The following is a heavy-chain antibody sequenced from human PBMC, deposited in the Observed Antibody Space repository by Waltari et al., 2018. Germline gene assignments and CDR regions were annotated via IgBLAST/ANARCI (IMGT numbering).Heavy chain of an antibody. D-gene: IGHD6-6*01. CDR2: IGYDGRKK. J-gene: IGHJ4*02. CDR3: ARDSYSSSAFDY. V-gene: IGHV3-33*01. CDR1: GFTFSSYG. Sequence: QVQLVESGGGVVQPGRSLRLSCAASGFTFSSYGMHWVRQAPGKGLEWVAVIGYDGRKKYYADAVKGRFTISRDNSKNTLYLQMNSLRAEDTAVYYCARDSYSSSAFDYWGQGTLVTVSS.